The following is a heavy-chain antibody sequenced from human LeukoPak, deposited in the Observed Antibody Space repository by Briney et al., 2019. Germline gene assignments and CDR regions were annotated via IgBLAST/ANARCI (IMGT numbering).Heavy chain of an antibody. V-gene: IGHV4-59*12. D-gene: IGHD6-19*01. J-gene: IGHJ6*03. CDR1: GGSISSYY. CDR2: IYYSGST. CDR3: ARGRGYSSGWGHFYYSIDV. Sequence: KPSETLSLTCTVSGGSISSYYWSWIRQPPGKGLEWIGYIYYSGSTNYNPSLKSRVTISVDTSKNQFSLKLSSVTAADTSVFYCARGRGYSSGWGHFYYSIDVWGQGTTVTVSS.